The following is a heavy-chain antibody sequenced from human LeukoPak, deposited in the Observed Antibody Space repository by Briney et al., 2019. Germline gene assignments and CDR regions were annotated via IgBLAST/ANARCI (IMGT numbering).Heavy chain of an antibody. D-gene: IGHD3-22*01. CDR3: ARVGLYDSSGYYYGY. Sequence: GASVKVSCKASGGTFKSYVFSWVRQAPGQGLEWMGGIIPILGTANYAQRFQDRVTITADESTTTVYMELSSLRSEDTAVYYCARVGLYDSSGYYYGYWGQGTLVTVSS. CDR1: GGTFKSYV. V-gene: IGHV1-69*13. J-gene: IGHJ4*02. CDR2: IIPILGTA.